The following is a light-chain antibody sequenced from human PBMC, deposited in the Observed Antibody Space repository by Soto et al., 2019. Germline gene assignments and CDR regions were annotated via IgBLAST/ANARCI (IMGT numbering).Light chain of an antibody. CDR1: SSDIGAYNY. CDR2: DVN. V-gene: IGLV2-14*01. Sequence: QSALTQPASVSGSPGQSSTISCTGTSSDIGAYNYVSWYQQHPGKAPKLMIYDVNNRPSGVSNRFSGSKSGNTASLTISGLQAEDEADYYCSSYTSSSPLGLYVFGTGTTVTVL. J-gene: IGLJ1*01. CDR3: SSYTSSSPLGLYV.